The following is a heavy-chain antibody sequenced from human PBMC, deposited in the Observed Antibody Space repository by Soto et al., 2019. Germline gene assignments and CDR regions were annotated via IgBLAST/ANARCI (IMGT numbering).Heavy chain of an antibody. V-gene: IGHV3-23*01. Sequence: EVQLWESGGGFVQPGGSLRLSCAATGFSFAGYALTWVRQAPGKGLEWLSAVSGGGASTYYADSVRGRFSISRDVSGNMIYLQLNRLTAGDTATDYCAKTQTFNGYYGGFDAWGQGTRVTVSS. CDR3: AKTQTFNGYYGGFDA. D-gene: IGHD3-3*01. CDR1: GFSFAGYA. J-gene: IGHJ4*02. CDR2: VSGGGAST.